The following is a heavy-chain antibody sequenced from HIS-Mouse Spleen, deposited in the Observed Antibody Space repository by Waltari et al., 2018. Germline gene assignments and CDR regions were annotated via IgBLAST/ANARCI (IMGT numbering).Heavy chain of an antibody. CDR2: INHSGST. V-gene: IGHV4-34*01. CDR3: ARVLRYFDWLLYHGAFDI. Sequence: QVQLQQWGAGLLKPSETLSLTCAVYGGSFSGYYWSWIRQPPGKGLEWIGEINHSGSTNYNPSLKSRVTISVATSKNQFSLKLSSVTAADTAVYYCARVLRYFDWLLYHGAFDIWGQGTMVTVSS. CDR1: GGSFSGYY. D-gene: IGHD3-9*01. J-gene: IGHJ3*02.